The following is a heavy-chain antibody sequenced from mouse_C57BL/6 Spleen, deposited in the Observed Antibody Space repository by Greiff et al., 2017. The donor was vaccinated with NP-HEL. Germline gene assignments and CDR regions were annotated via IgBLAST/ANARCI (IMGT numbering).Heavy chain of an antibody. CDR2: IYPGDGDT. Sequence: QVQLQQSGAELVKPGASVKISCKASGYAFSSYWMNWVKQRPGKGLEWIGQIYPGDGDTNYTGKFKGKATLTADKSSSTAYMQLSSLTSEDSAVYFCARGNYDYDEVDYWGEGTTLTVSS. CDR3: ARGNYDYDEVDY. CDR1: GYAFSSYW. V-gene: IGHV1-80*01. J-gene: IGHJ2*01. D-gene: IGHD2-4*01.